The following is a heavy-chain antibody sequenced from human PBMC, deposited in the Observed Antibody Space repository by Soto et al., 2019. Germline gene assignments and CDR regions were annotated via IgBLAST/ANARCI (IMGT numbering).Heavy chain of an antibody. CDR2: VIPVFGSP. Sequence: VQLVQSGAEVTKPGSSVRVSCETSGDTFTSHTVNWLRQAPGQGLEWMGGVIPVFGSPNYAEKFQGRLTITADTSTTTAYMELRRLTSEDTAVYFCARDITGTNNWFDPWGQGTLVTVSS. V-gene: IGHV1-69*06. J-gene: IGHJ5*02. CDR1: GDTFTSHT. D-gene: IGHD1-7*01. CDR3: ARDITGTNNWFDP.